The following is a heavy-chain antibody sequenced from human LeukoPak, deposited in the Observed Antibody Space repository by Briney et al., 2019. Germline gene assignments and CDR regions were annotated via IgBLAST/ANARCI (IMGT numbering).Heavy chain of an antibody. J-gene: IGHJ4*02. CDR1: GYTFTSYY. D-gene: IGHD3-3*01. CDR3: ATVLRFLEWLLFDKYYFDY. V-gene: IGHV1-2*02. CDR2: INPNSGGT. Sequence: EASVKVSCKASGYTFTSYYMHWVRQAPGQGLEWMGWINPNSGGTNYAQKFQGRVTMTRDTSISTAYMELSRLRSDDTAVYYCATVLRFLEWLLFDKYYFDYWGQGTLVTVSS.